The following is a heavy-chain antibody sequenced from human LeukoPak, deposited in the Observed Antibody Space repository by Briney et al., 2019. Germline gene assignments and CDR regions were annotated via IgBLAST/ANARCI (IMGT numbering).Heavy chain of an antibody. D-gene: IGHD3-3*01. V-gene: IGHV4-38-2*02. J-gene: IGHJ4*02. CDR3: ARDEANYDFWSGYSRAFDY. CDR1: GYSISSGYY. CDR2: IYHSGST. Sequence: SETLSLTCTVSGYSISSGYYWGWIRQPPGQGLEWIGSIYHSGSTYYNPSLKSRVTISVDTSKNQFSLKLSSVTAADTAVYYCARDEANYDFWSGYSRAFDYWGQGTLVTVSS.